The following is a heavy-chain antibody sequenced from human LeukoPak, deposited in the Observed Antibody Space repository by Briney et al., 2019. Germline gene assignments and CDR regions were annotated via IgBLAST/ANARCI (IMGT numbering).Heavy chain of an antibody. Sequence: SGTLSLTCTVSGDSINSLDLWSWVRQPPGKGLEWIGEMYLSGTTHSNPSVKSRVTISIDKSKNQYFLNLSSVTAADTAVYYCAGLVGRYSSGLYYYYFDYWGQGTLVTVSS. CDR2: MYLSGTT. J-gene: IGHJ4*02. CDR3: AGLVGRYSSGLYYYYFDY. V-gene: IGHV4-4*02. CDR1: GDSINSLDL. D-gene: IGHD3-22*01.